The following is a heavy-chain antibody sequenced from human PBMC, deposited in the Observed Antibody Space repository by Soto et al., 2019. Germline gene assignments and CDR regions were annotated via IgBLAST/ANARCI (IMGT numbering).Heavy chain of an antibody. J-gene: IGHJ3*02. V-gene: IGHV3-23*01. Sequence: GGSLRLSCAASGFTFSSYAMSWVRQAPGKGLEWVSAISGSGGSTYYADSVKGRFTISRDNSKNTLYLQMNSLRAEDTAVYYCAKEKIIAVAELDAFDIWGQGTMVTVSS. CDR2: ISGSGGST. D-gene: IGHD6-19*01. CDR1: GFTFSSYA. CDR3: AKEKIIAVAELDAFDI.